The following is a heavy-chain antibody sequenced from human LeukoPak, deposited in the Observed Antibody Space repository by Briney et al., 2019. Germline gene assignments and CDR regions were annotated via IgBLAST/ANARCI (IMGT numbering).Heavy chain of an antibody. CDR3: ARIFYYYGMDV. CDR2: IYYSGST. V-gene: IGHV4-59*01. J-gene: IGHJ6*02. CDR1: GGSISSYY. Sequence: SETLSLTCTVSGGSISSYYWSWIRQPPGKGLEWIGYIYYSGSTNYNPSLKSRVTISVDTSKNQFSLKLSSVTAADTAVCYCARIFYYYGMDVWGQGTTVTVSS.